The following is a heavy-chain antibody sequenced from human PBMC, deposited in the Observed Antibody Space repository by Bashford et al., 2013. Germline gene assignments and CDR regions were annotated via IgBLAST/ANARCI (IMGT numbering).Heavy chain of an antibody. CDR2: FDPEDGET. D-gene: IGHD2-21*02. J-gene: IGHJ2*01. CDR3: AKDYCAGDCASFFDL. Sequence: ASVKVSCKVSGYTLTELSMHWVRQAPGKGLEWMGGFDPEDGETIYAQKFQGRVTMTEDTSTDTAYLELSRLRSDDTAVYYCAKDYCAGDCASFFDLWGRGTLVTVSS. CDR1: GYTLTELS. V-gene: IGHV1-24*01.